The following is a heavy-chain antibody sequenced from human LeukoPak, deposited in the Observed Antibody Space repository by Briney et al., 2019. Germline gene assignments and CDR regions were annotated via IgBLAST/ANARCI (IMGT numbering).Heavy chain of an antibody. J-gene: IGHJ4*02. CDR2: ISYDGSNK. CDR1: GFTFSSYA. V-gene: IGHV3-30-3*01. D-gene: IGHD3-10*01. CDR3: ASSAIRGLLVPLGY. Sequence: GGSLRLSCAASGFTFSSYAMHWVRQAPGKGLEWVAVISYDGSNKYYADSVKGRFTISRDNSKNMLYLQMNSLRAEDTAVYYCASSAIRGLLVPLGYWGQGTLVTVSS.